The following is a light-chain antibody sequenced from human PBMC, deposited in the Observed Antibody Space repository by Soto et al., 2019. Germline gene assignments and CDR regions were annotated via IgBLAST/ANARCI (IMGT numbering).Light chain of an antibody. V-gene: IGKV3-20*01. CDR2: GAS. CDR1: QTVSSTY. CDR3: QQYGSSLWT. Sequence: ESVLTQSPGTLSLSPGARATLSCRASQTVSSTYLAWYQHKPGQTPRLLIYGASNRATGIPARFSGSGSGTDLTITISRLEPEDFEVYYCQQYGSSLWTFGQGTKVDIK. J-gene: IGKJ1*01.